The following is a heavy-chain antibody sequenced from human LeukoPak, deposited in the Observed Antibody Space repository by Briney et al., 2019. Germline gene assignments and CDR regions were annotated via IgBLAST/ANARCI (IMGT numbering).Heavy chain of an antibody. CDR1: GFTFSNYE. V-gene: IGHV3-48*03. D-gene: IGHD3-22*01. CDR2: ISSSGNTI. Sequence: PGGSLRLSCVGSGFTFSNYEMNWVRQAPGRGLEWISHISSSGNTIHYADSVKGRFTVSKDNAKTSLYLQMNSLRAEDTAVYYCAQECVDSSGYYYVPNWFDPWGQGTLVTVSS. CDR3: AQECVDSSGYYYVPNWFDP. J-gene: IGHJ5*02.